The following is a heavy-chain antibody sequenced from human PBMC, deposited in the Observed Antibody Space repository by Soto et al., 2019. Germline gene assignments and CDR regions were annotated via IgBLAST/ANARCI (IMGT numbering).Heavy chain of an antibody. J-gene: IGHJ6*02. CDR1: GFTFSDYT. CDR3: AQDRSGSFPFYYGMDV. D-gene: IGHD1-26*01. Sequence: PGGSLRLSCAASGFTFSDYTMNWVRQAPGKGLEWVSSISSSSSYIYYADSVKGRFTISRHNAKNSLYLQMNSLRPEDTAFYYCAQDRSGSFPFYYGMDVWGQGATVTVSS. V-gene: IGHV3-21*01. CDR2: ISSSSSYI.